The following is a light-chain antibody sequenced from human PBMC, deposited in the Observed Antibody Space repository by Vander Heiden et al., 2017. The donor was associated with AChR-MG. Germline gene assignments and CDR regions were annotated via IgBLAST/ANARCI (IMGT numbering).Light chain of an antibody. Sequence: DIQMTQSPSSLSASVGDTVTITCRASQVISNCLAWYQQKPGKAPNLLLYGASILESGVPSRFSGSGSGTDYTLTITSLQPEDFATYYCQQCYSTPPLTFGGGTKVEI. CDR3: QQCYSTPPLT. J-gene: IGKJ4*01. V-gene: IGKV1-NL1*01. CDR1: QVISNC. CDR2: GAS.